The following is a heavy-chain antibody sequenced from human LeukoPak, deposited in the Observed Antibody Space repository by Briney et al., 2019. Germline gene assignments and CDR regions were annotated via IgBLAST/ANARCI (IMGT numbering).Heavy chain of an antibody. D-gene: IGHD1-1*01. CDR3: ARLRTGTTFGMDV. Sequence: SETLSLTCAVYGGSFSGYYWSWIRQPPGKGLEWIGEINHSGSTNYNPSLKSRVTISVDTSKNQFSLKVTSVTAADTAVYYCARLRTGTTFGMDVWGQGTTVTVSS. V-gene: IGHV4-34*01. J-gene: IGHJ6*02. CDR1: GGSFSGYY. CDR2: INHSGST.